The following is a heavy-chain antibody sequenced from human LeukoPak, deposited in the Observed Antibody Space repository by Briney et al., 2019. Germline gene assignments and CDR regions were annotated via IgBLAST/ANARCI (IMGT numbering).Heavy chain of an antibody. CDR3: ARRLSEYSSSSYYYYGMDV. D-gene: IGHD6-13*01. J-gene: IGHJ6*02. CDR2: IIPILGIA. V-gene: IGHV1-69*04. CDR1: GGTFSSYA. Sequence: SVKVSCKASGGTFSSYAISWVRQAPGQGLEWMGRIIPILGIANYAQKFQGRVTITADESTSTAYMELSSLRSEDTAVYYCARRLSEYSSSSYYYYGMDVWGQGTTVTVSS.